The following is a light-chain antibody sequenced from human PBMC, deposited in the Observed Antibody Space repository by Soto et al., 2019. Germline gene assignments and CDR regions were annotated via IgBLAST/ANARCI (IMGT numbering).Light chain of an antibody. CDR2: WAS. Sequence: DIVMTQSPDSLAVSLGEGATINCKSSQSVLYSSNNKNYLAWYQQKPGQPPKLLIYWASTRESRVPDRFSGSGSGTDFTLTISSLQAEDLAVYYCQQYYSTPVAFGQGTKVEIK. V-gene: IGKV4-1*01. CDR3: QQYYSTPVA. J-gene: IGKJ1*01. CDR1: QSVLYSSNNKNY.